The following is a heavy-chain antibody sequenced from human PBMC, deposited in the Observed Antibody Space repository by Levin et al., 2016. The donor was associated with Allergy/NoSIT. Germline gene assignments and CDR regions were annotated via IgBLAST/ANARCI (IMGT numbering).Heavy chain of an antibody. D-gene: IGHD6-6*01. CDR2: INQNGEK. CDR3: ARDREYSTSARLLYYYYGLNF. J-gene: IGHJ6*02. CDR1: GFIFSPYW. V-gene: IGHV3-7*03. Sequence: GGSLRLSCSTSGFIFSPYWMSWVRQAPGKGLEWVANINQNGEKYYVDSVKGRFTISRDNAKKSLYLQMNSLRVEDTAVYYCARDREYSTSARLLYYYYGLNFWGQGTTVTVSS.